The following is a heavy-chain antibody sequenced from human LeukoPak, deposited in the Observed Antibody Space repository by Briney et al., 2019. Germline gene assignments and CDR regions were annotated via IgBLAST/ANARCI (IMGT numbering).Heavy chain of an antibody. D-gene: IGHD2-21*02. J-gene: IGHJ3*01. CDR2: ISAYNGNT. CDR3: ASHTVVVTATHDAFAF. Sequence: ASVKVSCKASGYTSTSYGISWVRQAPGQGLEWMGWISAYNGNTNYAQKLQGRVTMTTDTSTSTAYMELRSLRSDDTAVYYCASHTVVVTATHDAFAFWGQGTMVTVSS. V-gene: IGHV1-18*01. CDR1: GYTSTSYG.